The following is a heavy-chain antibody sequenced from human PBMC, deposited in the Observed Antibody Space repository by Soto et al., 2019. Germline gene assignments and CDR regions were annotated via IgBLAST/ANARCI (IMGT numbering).Heavy chain of an antibody. V-gene: IGHV4-39*01. J-gene: IGHJ6*02. CDR3: ARSGEKSWAEHPWIATDYYYYYGMDV. CDR2: IYYSGST. Sequence: SETLSLTCTVSGGSISSSSYYWGWIRQPPGKGLEWIGSIYYSGSTYYNPSLKSRVTISVDTSKNQFSLKLSSVTAADTAVYYCARSGEKSWAEHPWIATDYYYYYGMDVWGQGTTVTVSS. CDR1: GGSISSSSYY. D-gene: IGHD2-21*01.